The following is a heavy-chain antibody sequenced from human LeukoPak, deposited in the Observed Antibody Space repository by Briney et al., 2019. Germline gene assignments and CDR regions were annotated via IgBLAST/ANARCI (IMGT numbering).Heavy chain of an antibody. CDR3: AREPGYCSGGSCYGGWFDP. Sequence: PSETLSLTCTVYGGSFSGYYWSWIRQLPGKGLEWIGEINPGGSTIYNPSLKSRVTISVDTSKTQFSLTLSSVTAADTAVYYCAREPGYCSGGSCYGGWFDPWGQGTLVTVSS. J-gene: IGHJ5*02. CDR1: GGSFSGYY. D-gene: IGHD2-15*01. CDR2: INPGGST. V-gene: IGHV4-34*01.